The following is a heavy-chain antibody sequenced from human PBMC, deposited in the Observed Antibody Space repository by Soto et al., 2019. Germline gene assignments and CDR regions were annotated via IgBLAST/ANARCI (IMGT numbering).Heavy chain of an antibody. CDR1: GYIFTAYS. V-gene: IGHV1-3*01. CDR2: VIAGKGDT. D-gene: IGHD3-10*01. J-gene: IGHJ5*01. CDR3: ARENPPQRGSYYDS. Sequence: ASVKVSCKASGYIFTAYSIHWVRQAPGQRLEWMGWVIAGKGDTDYPQKFQGRVTITRDTYANTAYMELYSLRSEDTAVYYCARENPPQRGSYYDSWGQGTLVTVSS.